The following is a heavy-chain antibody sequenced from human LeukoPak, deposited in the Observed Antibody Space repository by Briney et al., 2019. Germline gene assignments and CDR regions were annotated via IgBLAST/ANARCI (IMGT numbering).Heavy chain of an antibody. Sequence: GGSLRLSCAASGFTFGSYSMNWVRQAPGKGLEWLSYISSSSGSTIFYADSVKGRLTISRDNAKNSLYLQMNSLRDEDTAVYYCARGSDCSGGSCYSYWYFDLWGRGTLVTVSS. CDR3: ARGSDCSGGSCYSYWYFDL. CDR2: ISSSSGSTI. V-gene: IGHV3-48*02. D-gene: IGHD2-15*01. J-gene: IGHJ2*01. CDR1: GFTFGSYS.